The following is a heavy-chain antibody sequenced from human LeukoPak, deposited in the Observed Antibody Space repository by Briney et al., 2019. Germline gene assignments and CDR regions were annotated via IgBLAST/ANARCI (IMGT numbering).Heavy chain of an antibody. CDR3: ARGRYQLLPFDY. J-gene: IGHJ4*02. CDR2: ISAYNGNT. CDR1: GSTFTSYG. V-gene: IGHV1-18*01. D-gene: IGHD2-2*01. Sequence: GESLQISCQASGSTFTSYGISWVRQAPGQGLEWMGWISAYNGNTNYAQKLQGRVTMTTDTSTSTAYMELRSLRSDDTAVYYCARGRYQLLPFDYWGQGTLVTVSS.